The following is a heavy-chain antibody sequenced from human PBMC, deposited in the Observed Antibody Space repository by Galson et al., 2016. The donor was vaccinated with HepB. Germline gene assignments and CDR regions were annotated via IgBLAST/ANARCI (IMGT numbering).Heavy chain of an antibody. CDR3: SKPETRPYDILTGYSHFDY. CDR1: GFTFSRSD. CDR2: TSYDGSNE. D-gene: IGHD3-9*01. V-gene: IGHV3-30*18. J-gene: IGHJ4*02. Sequence: SLRLSCAASGFTFSRSDMYWVRQAPGKGLEWVAVTSYDGSNEYYADSVKGRFTISRDNSKNKLYLQMNSLRAEDTAVYYCSKPETRPYDILTGYSHFDYWGQGTLVTVSS.